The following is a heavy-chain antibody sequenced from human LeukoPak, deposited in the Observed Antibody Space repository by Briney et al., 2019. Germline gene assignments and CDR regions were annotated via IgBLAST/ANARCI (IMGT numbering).Heavy chain of an antibody. J-gene: IGHJ4*02. Sequence: SETPSLTCAVHGGSLAGYNWNWIRQPPGKELEWIGDVNHGGSTNYNPSLESRVTVSIDTWNSQFSLELNSVTAADTAVYYCARGRGRVVPGTGYFDSWSQGSLVTVSS. D-gene: IGHD2-2*01. CDR2: VNHGGST. V-gene: IGHV4-34*01. CDR1: GGSLAGYN. CDR3: ARGRGRVVPGTGYFDS.